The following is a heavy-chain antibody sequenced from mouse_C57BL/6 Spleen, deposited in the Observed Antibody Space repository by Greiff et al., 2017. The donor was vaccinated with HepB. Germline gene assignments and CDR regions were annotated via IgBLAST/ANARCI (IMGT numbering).Heavy chain of an antibody. CDR3: ARLNWDVGAMDY. Sequence: QVHVKQPGAELVKPGASVKLSCKASGYTFTSYWMQWVKQRPGQGLEWIGEIDPSDSYTNYNQKFKGKATLTVDTSSSTAYMQLSSLTSEDSAVYYCARLNWDVGAMDYWGQGTSVTVSS. CDR2: IDPSDSYT. D-gene: IGHD4-1*01. CDR1: GYTFTSYW. J-gene: IGHJ4*01. V-gene: IGHV1-50*01.